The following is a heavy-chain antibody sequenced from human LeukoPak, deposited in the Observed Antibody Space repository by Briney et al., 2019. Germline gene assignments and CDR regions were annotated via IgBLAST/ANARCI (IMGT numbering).Heavy chain of an antibody. J-gene: IGHJ4*02. V-gene: IGHV3-7*01. Sequence: GGSLRLSCAASGFTFSHYWMNWVRQAPGKGLEWVANIKQDGGEKSYVDSVKGRFTISRDNAKNSLHLQMNSLRAEDTAVYYCAREGDGDYGDESNFDFWGQGALVTVSS. CDR2: IKQDGGEK. CDR1: GFTFSHYW. D-gene: IGHD4-17*01. CDR3: AREGDGDYGDESNFDF.